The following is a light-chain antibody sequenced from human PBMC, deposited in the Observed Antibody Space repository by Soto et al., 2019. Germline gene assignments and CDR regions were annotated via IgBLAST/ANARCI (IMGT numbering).Light chain of an antibody. CDR3: CSYAGSYTYV. Sequence: SYELTQPPSVSVAPGQTATITCGGNDIGGKSVHWYQQRPGQAPVVVVYDDTDRPSGVPDRFSGSKSGNTASLTITGLQAEDEADYYCCSYAGSYTYVFGTGTKLTVL. J-gene: IGLJ1*01. CDR1: DIGGKS. CDR2: DDT. V-gene: IGLV3-21*02.